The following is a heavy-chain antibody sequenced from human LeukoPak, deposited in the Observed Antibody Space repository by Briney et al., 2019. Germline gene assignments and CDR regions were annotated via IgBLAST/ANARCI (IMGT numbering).Heavy chain of an antibody. D-gene: IGHD3-3*01. Sequence: SETLSLTCAVYGGSFSGYYWSWIRQPPGKGLEWIGEINHSGSTNYNPSLKSRVTISVDTSKNQFSLKLSSVTAADTAVYYCARAHTSIGSLSPAIFGVVSPRDAFDIWGQGTMVTVSS. CDR3: ARAHTSIGSLSPAIFGVVSPRDAFDI. CDR1: GGSFSGYY. V-gene: IGHV4-34*01. J-gene: IGHJ3*02. CDR2: INHSGST.